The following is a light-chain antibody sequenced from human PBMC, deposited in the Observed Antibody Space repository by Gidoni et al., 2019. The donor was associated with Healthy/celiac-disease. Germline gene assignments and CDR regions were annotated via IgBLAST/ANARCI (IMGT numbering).Light chain of an antibody. CDR2: CAS. CDR1: QSVLYSSNNKNY. V-gene: IGKV4-1*01. CDR3: QQYYSTPLT. J-gene: IGKJ4*01. Sequence: DIVMTQSQDSLAVSLGERATINCKSRQSVLYSSNNKNYLAWYQQKPGQPPTLLIYCASTRESGVPDRFSGSGSGTDFTLTISSLQAEDVAVYYCQQYYSTPLTFGGGTKVEIK.